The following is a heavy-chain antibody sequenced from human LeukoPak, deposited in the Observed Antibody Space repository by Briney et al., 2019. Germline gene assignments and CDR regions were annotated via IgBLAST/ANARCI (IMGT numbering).Heavy chain of an antibody. CDR2: IRSKAYGGTT. CDR1: GFTFGDYA. V-gene: IGHV3-49*03. D-gene: IGHD3-3*01. Sequence: GGSLRLSCTASGFTFGDYAMSWFRQAPGKGLEWVGFIRSKAYGGTTEYAASVKGRFTISRDDSKSIAYLQMNSLKTEDTAVYYCTSRFLEWLSPPDAFDIWGQGTMVTVSS. J-gene: IGHJ3*02. CDR3: TSRFLEWLSPPDAFDI.